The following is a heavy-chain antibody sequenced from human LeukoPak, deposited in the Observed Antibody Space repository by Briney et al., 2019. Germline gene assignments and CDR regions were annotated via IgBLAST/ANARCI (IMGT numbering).Heavy chain of an antibody. CDR3: ARTTVGIPLDY. D-gene: IGHD4-23*01. V-gene: IGHV3-48*03. CDR2: ISSSGSTI. CDR1: GFTFSSYE. J-gene: IGHJ4*02. Sequence: PGGSLRLSCAASGFTFSSYEMNWVRQAPGKGLEWVSYISSSGSTIYYADSMKGRFTISRDNAKNSLYLQMNSLRAEDTAVYYCARTTVGIPLDYWGQGTLVTVSS.